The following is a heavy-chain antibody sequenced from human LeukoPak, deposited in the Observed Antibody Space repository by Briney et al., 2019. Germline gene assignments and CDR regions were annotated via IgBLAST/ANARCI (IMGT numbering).Heavy chain of an antibody. Sequence: GGSLRFSCAASGFTFSSYWMHWVRQAPGKGLVWVSRINSDGSSTSYADSVKGRFTISRDNAKNTLYLQMNSLRAEDTAVYYCARSRDSSGYYFGRWGQGTLVTVSS. J-gene: IGHJ4*02. V-gene: IGHV3-74*01. D-gene: IGHD3-22*01. CDR2: INSDGSST. CDR3: ARSRDSSGYYFGR. CDR1: GFTFSSYW.